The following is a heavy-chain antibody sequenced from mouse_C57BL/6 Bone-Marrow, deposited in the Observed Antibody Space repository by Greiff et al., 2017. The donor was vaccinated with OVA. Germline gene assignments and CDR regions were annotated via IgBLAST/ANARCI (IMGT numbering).Heavy chain of an antibody. J-gene: IGHJ2*01. CDR1: GYTFTDHT. V-gene: IGHV1-78*01. D-gene: IGHD1-1*01. CDR2: IYPRDGST. Sequence: VKLLESDAELVKPGASVKISCKVSGYTFTDHTIHWMKQRPEQGLEWIGYIYPRDGSTKYNEKFKGKATLTADKSSSTAYMQLNSLTSEDSAVYFCARIRYYGSSYYFDYWGQGTTLTVSS. CDR3: ARIRYYGSSYYFDY.